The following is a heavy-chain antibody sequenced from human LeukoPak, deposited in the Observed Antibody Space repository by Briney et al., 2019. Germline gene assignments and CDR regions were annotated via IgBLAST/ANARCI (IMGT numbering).Heavy chain of an antibody. Sequence: QPGGSLRLSYAACGFTLRKYGMHGVRQARGKGGEGGSVISQDETGELYADLVEGRLTISRDNSKDTMVVEMDSRRGEDTAVYHCSRDNRGSGLGPPLDYRGPGTLVPVSS. CDR3: SRDNRGSGLGPPLDY. CDR1: GFTLRKYG. J-gene: IGHJ4*02. D-gene: IGHD2/OR15-2a*01. CDR2: ISQDETGE. V-gene: IGHV3-30*03.